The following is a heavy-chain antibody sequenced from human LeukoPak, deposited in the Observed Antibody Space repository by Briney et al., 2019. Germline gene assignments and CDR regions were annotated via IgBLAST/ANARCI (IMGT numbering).Heavy chain of an antibody. D-gene: IGHD7-27*01. CDR2: ISAYNGNT. Sequence: ASAKVSCKASGYTFTSYGISWVRQAPGQGLEWMGWISAYNGNTNYAQKLQGRVTMTTDTSTSTAYMELRSLRSDDTAVYYCARGTGQPDYWYFDLWGRGTLVTVSS. V-gene: IGHV1-18*01. CDR1: GYTFTSYG. J-gene: IGHJ2*01. CDR3: ARGTGQPDYWYFDL.